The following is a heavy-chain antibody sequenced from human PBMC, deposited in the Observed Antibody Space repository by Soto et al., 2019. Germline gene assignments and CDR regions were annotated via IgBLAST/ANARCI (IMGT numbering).Heavy chain of an antibody. CDR2: IHGDGITT. D-gene: IGHD6-25*01. V-gene: IGHV3-74*01. CDR1: GFIFNNYW. Sequence: GGSLRLSCAAPGFIFNNYWMHWVRQAPGKGLVWVARIHGDGITTTYVDSVKGRFTISRDNAKNTVYLQMNSLRAEDTAVYYCGRGSGPRGRPYWGQGILVTVSS. J-gene: IGHJ4*02. CDR3: GRGSGPRGRPY.